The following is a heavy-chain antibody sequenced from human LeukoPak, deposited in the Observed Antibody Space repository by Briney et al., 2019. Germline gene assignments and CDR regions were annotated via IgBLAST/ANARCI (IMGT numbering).Heavy chain of an antibody. CDR3: ARDGYCSSGTCYGKDY. Sequence: GGSLKLSCAASGFTFSSYSLNWVRQGPGKGLVWVSRINSDGSSTIYADSVKGRFTISRDNAKNTLYLQMNSLRAEDTAVYYCARDGYCSSGTCYGKDYWGQGTLVTVSS. CDR1: GFTFSSYS. J-gene: IGHJ4*02. V-gene: IGHV3-74*01. CDR2: INSDGSST. D-gene: IGHD2-15*01.